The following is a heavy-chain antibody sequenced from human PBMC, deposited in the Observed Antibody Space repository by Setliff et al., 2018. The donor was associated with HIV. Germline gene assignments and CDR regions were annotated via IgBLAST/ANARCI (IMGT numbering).Heavy chain of an antibody. V-gene: IGHV4-4*02. D-gene: IGHD3-16*01. CDR2: IYYSGST. J-gene: IGHJ6*03. CDR3: ARGLGVRHGPHCYMDV. CDR1: GGLISSSNW. Sequence: SETLSLTCAVSGGLISSSNWWSWVRQPPGRGLEWIGFIYYSGSTNYNPSLKSRVTISVDTSKNQFSLKLSSVTAADTAVYYCARGLGVRHGPHCYMDVWGKGTTVTVSS.